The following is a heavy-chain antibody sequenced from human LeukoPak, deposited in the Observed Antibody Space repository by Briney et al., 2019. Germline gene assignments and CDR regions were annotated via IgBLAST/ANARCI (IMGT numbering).Heavy chain of an antibody. CDR2: IYYTGST. V-gene: IGHV4-59*08. CDR1: GGSITNSY. Sequence: PSETLSLTCSVSGGSITNSYWSWIRQPPGKELEWIGYIYYTGSTTYSPSYKSRVTISIDTSRNQISLKLTSVTAADTAVYYCARHVAVGETAWGQGTLVTVFS. J-gene: IGHJ5*02. D-gene: IGHD1-26*01. CDR3: ARHVAVGETA.